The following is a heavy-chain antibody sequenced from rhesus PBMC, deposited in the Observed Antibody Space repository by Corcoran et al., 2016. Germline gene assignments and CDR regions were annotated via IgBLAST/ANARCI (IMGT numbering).Heavy chain of an antibody. D-gene: IGHD3-28*01. CDR3: TRNYYDSGYYTGGYFDY. CDR2: ISENGGTI. J-gene: IGHJ4*01. V-gene: IGHV3-100*02. CDR1: GFTFRSYE. Sequence: DVQLVESGGGLVKPGGSLRLSCVASGFTFRSYEMHWVRQAPGKGLEWVSVISENGGTIYYADSVKGRFTISRDNAKNSLFLQMNSLRAEDTAVYYCTRNYYDSGYYTGGYFDYWGQGVLVTVSS.